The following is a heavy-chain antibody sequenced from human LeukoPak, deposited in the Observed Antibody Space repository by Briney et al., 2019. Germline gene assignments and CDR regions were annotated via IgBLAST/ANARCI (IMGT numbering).Heavy chain of an antibody. J-gene: IGHJ4*02. Sequence: GGSLRLSCAASGFTFSTYSMNWVRQAPGKGLEWVSSIISSSSYIYYADAVKGRFTISRDNSKNTLYLQMNSLRAEDTAVYYCAKGGDYFDYWGQGTLVTVSS. CDR2: IISSSSYI. CDR3: AKGGDYFDY. CDR1: GFTFSTYS. V-gene: IGHV3-21*01.